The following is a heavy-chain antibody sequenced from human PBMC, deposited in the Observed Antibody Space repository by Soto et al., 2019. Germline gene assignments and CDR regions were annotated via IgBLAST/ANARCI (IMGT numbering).Heavy chain of an antibody. D-gene: IGHD3-10*01. CDR3: ARAGSGSGRFDP. J-gene: IGHJ5*02. Sequence: PGGSLRLSCAASGFTFSSYAMSWVRQAPGKGLEWVSAISGSGGSTYYADSVKGRFTISRDNSKNTLYLQMNSLRAEDTAVYYCARAGSGSGRFDPWGQGTLVTVSS. CDR1: GFTFSSYA. CDR2: ISGSGGST. V-gene: IGHV3-23*01.